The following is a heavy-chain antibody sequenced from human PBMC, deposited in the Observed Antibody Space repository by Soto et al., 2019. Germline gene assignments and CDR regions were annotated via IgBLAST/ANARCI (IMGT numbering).Heavy chain of an antibody. CDR3: ERDPRLHRYSTRGGGREP. CDR1: GYTFITYG. Sequence: QVQLVQSGAEVKKPGASVKVSCKASGYTFITYGISWVRQAPGQGLEWMGWISADDGETNYAQKFQDRVTITADTYTATALPELRSRATDDAAGHYCERDPRLHRYSTRGGGREPWGQGTLVTVSS. D-gene: IGHD2-2*01. CDR2: ISADDGET. V-gene: IGHV1-18*01. J-gene: IGHJ5*02.